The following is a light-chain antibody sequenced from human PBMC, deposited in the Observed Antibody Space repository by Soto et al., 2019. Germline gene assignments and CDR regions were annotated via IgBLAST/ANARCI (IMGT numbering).Light chain of an antibody. V-gene: IGLV2-14*01. CDR3: SSYTSSSTVV. CDR1: SSDVGGYNY. Sequence: QSVLTQPASVSGSPGQSISISCTGSSSDVGGYNYVCWYQQHPGKAPKLMIYDVSNRPSGVSNRFSGSKSGNTASLTISGLQAEDEADYYCSSYTSSSTVVFGGGTKVTVL. J-gene: IGLJ2*01. CDR2: DVS.